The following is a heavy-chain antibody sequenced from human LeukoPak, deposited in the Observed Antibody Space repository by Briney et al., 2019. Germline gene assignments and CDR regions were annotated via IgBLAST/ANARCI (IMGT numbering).Heavy chain of an antibody. V-gene: IGHV3-21*01. Sequence: TGGSLRLSCAASGFTFSSYSMNWVRQAPGKGLEWVSSISSSSYIYYADSVKGRFTISRDNAKNSLYLQMNSLRAEDTAVYYCARDAVPRDDILAYYYYYMDVWGKGTTVTISS. D-gene: IGHD3-9*01. CDR2: ISSSSYI. CDR1: GFTFSSYS. J-gene: IGHJ6*03. CDR3: ARDAVPRDDILAYYYYYMDV.